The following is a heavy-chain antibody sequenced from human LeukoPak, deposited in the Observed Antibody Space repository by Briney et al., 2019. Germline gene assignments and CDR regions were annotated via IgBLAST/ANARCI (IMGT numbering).Heavy chain of an antibody. CDR1: GFIFRGYY. V-gene: IGHV1-2*02. CDR3: AREPSGSGGYDY. J-gene: IGHJ4*02. D-gene: IGHD3-10*01. Sequence: ASLQVSCKASGFIFRGYYMHWVRQAPGQGLEWMAWISANSGGKNYVPKFQGRVTVTRDTSISTDYMEISGMTSDDTALYYCAREPSGSGGYDYWGQGTLVTVSS. CDR2: ISANSGGK.